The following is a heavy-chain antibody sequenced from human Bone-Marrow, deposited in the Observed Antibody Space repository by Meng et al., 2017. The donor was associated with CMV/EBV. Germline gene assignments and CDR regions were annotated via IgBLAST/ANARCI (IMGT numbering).Heavy chain of an antibody. CDR1: GFAFSNYD. CDR2: ISSSSGYI. CDR3: ASSPLHHPEDIVVGVAATYSYCFDY. Sequence: GESLKISCAASGFAFSNYDMNWVRQAPGKGLEWVASISSSSGYIYYADSVKGRFTISRDNAKNTLYLQMNSLRAEDTAVYYCASSPLHHPEDIVVGVAATYSYCFDYWGQGTLVTVSS. J-gene: IGHJ4*02. V-gene: IGHV3-21*01. D-gene: IGHD2-15*01.